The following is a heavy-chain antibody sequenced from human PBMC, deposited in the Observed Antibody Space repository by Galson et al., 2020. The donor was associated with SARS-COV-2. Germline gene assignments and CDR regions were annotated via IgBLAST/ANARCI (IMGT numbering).Heavy chain of an antibody. D-gene: IGHD3-22*01. Sequence: SQTLSLTCTVSGGSISSGVYHWSSSRPHPAKGLECRGDIYHRGSTYYKPSLKSRVTISVDTSKNQFSLKLSSVTAADTAVYYCARARSTMIVVVWAFDIWGQGTMVTVSS. V-gene: IGHV4-31*03. CDR2: IYHRGST. CDR1: GGSISSGVYH. J-gene: IGHJ3*02. CDR3: ARARSTMIVVVWAFDI.